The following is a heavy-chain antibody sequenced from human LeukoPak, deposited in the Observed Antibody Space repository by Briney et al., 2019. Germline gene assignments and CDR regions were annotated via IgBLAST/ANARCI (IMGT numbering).Heavy chain of an antibody. D-gene: IGHD1-1*01. V-gene: IGHV1-69*01. J-gene: IGHJ4*02. CDR1: GGTFSSYA. CDR2: IIPIFGTA. Sequence: SVKVSCKASGGTFSSYAISWVRQAPGQGLEWMGGIIPIFGTANYAQKFQGRVTITADESTSTAYMELSSLRAEDTALYYCAKSRSETESPYYFDYWGQGTLVTVSS. CDR3: AKSRSETESPYYFDY.